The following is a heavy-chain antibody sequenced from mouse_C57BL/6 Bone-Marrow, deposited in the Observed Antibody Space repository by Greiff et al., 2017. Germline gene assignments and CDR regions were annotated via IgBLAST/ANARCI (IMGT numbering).Heavy chain of an antibody. CDR3: ARGYYGSSYVYAMDY. Sequence: VQLQESGAELVKPGASVKMSCKASGYTFTSYWITWVKQRPGQGLEWIGDIYPGSGSTNYNEKFKSKATLTVDTSSSTAYMQLSSLTSEDSAVYDCARGYYGSSYVYAMDYWGQGTSVTVSS. CDR2: IYPGSGST. CDR1: GYTFTSYW. D-gene: IGHD1-1*01. V-gene: IGHV1-55*01. J-gene: IGHJ4*01.